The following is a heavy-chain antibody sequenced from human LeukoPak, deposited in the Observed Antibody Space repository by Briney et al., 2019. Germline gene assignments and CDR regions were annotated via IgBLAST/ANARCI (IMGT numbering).Heavy chain of an antibody. V-gene: IGHV3-7*04. Sequence: GGSLRLSCAASGFTFSTMNWVRQAPGKGLEWVANIKQDGSEKYYVDSVKGRFTISRDNAKNSLYLQMNSLRAEDTAVYYCARVYIGYYYYMDVWGKGTTVTISS. CDR2: IKQDGSEK. J-gene: IGHJ6*03. D-gene: IGHD5-12*01. CDR1: GFTFST. CDR3: ARVYIGYYYYMDV.